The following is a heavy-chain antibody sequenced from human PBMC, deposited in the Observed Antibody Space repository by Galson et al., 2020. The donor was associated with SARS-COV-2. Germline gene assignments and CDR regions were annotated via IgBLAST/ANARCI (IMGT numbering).Heavy chain of an antibody. Sequence: ASVKVSCKASGYTFTSYGISWVRQAPGQGLEWMGWISAYNGNTNYAQKLQGRVTMTTDTSTSTAYMELRSLRSDDTAVYYCARVGDCSSTSCYEDLSYYYYYGMDVWGQGTTVTVSS. D-gene: IGHD2-2*01. CDR1: GYTFTSYG. V-gene: IGHV1-18*04. CDR2: ISAYNGNT. CDR3: ARVGDCSSTSCYEDLSYYYYYGMDV. J-gene: IGHJ6*02.